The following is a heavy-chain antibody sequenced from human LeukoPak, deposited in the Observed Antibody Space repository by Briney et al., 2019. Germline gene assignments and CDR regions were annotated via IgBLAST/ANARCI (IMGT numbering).Heavy chain of an antibody. J-gene: IGHJ4*02. V-gene: IGHV1-69*06. CDR3: ARGYSNYSPDY. CDR2: IIPIFGTA. D-gene: IGHD4-11*01. CDR1: GGTFSSYA. Sequence: SVKVSCKASGGTFSSYAISWVRQAPGQGLEWMGGIIPIFGTANYAQKFQGRVTITADKSTSTAYMELSSLRSDDTAVYYCARGYSNYSPDYWGQGTLVTVSS.